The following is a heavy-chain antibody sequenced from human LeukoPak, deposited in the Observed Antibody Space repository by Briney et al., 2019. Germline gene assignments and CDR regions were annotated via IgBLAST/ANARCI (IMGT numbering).Heavy chain of an antibody. CDR3: AKDREIDSSGWYYYYYGMDV. J-gene: IGHJ6*02. CDR2: ISYDGSNK. Sequence: RRSLRLSCAASGFTFSSYGMHRLRQAPGKGLEWVPVISYDGSNKYYADSVKGRFTISRDNSKNKLYLQMNSLRAEDTAVYYCAKDREIDSSGWYYYYYGMDVWGQGTTVTVSS. V-gene: IGHV3-30*18. CDR1: GFTFSSYG. D-gene: IGHD6-19*01.